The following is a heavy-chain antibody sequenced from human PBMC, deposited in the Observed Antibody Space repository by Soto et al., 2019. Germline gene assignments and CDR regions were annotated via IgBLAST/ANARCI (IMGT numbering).Heavy chain of an antibody. CDR3: ASGSSGWYFDY. V-gene: IGHV3-23*01. Sequence: EVQLLESGGGLVQPGGSLRLSCAASGFTFSSYAMNWVRQAPGKGLEWVSVIGGSGGSTYYADSVKGRFTISRDNSKNRLYMQMNRLTAEDTAVYYCASGSSGWYFDYWGQGTLVTVSS. CDR2: IGGSGGST. J-gene: IGHJ4*02. D-gene: IGHD6-19*01. CDR1: GFTFSSYA.